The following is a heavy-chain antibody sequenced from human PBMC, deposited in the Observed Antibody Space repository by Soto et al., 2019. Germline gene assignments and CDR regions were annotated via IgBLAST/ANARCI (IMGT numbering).Heavy chain of an antibody. D-gene: IGHD2-15*01. CDR2: ISRSGDIT. J-gene: IGHJ6*02. CDR3: AKGGFWVHYGMDV. V-gene: IGHV3-23*01. Sequence: EVQLLESGGALAHPGGSLRLSCAASGSTFSAFCMNWVRQAPGKGLEWVSAISRSGDITYYADSVKGRFTISIDNSKNTLYLEMNSLTGDDTAVYYCAKGGFWVHYGMDVWGQGTTVIVSS. CDR1: GSTFSAFC.